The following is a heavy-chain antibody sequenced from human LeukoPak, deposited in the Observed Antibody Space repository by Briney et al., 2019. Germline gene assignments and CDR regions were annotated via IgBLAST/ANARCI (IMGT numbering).Heavy chain of an antibody. D-gene: IGHD2-2*01. V-gene: IGHV3-48*03. CDR1: GFTFSSYE. CDR3: AALLWSRFDY. CDR2: ISSSGSTI. J-gene: IGHJ4*02. Sequence: GGSLRLSCAASGFTFSSYEMNWVCQARGKGLEWVSYISSSGSTIYYADSVKGRFTISRDNAKNSLYLQMNSLRAEDTAVYYCAALLWSRFDYWGQGPLVTVSS.